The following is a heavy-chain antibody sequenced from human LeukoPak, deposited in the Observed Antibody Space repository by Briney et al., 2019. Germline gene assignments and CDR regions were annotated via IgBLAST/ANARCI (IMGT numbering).Heavy chain of an antibody. CDR3: AKEPSMIVVVTKYYFDY. CDR2: ISGSGRST. Sequence: GGSLRLSCAASGFTFSSYAMSWVRQAPGKELEWFSAISGSGRSTYYADTATGRFTISRDNSKNKLYLQMNSLRAEDTAVYYCAKEPSMIVVVTKYYFDYWGQGTLVTVSS. J-gene: IGHJ4*02. CDR1: GFTFSSYA. D-gene: IGHD3-22*01. V-gene: IGHV3-23*01.